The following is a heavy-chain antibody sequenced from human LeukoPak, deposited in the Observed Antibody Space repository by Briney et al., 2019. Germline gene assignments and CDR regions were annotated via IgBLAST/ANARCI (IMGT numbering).Heavy chain of an antibody. Sequence: ASVKVSCKASGYTFTDFFIHWVRQAPGQGLEWMGWINPNSGGTNYAQKFQGRVTMTRDTSISTAYMELSRLRSDDTAVYYCARATGALPVDYWGQGTLVTVSS. CDR2: INPNSGGT. V-gene: IGHV1-2*02. CDR3: ARATGALPVDY. J-gene: IGHJ4*02. CDR1: GYTFTDFF. D-gene: IGHD1-26*01.